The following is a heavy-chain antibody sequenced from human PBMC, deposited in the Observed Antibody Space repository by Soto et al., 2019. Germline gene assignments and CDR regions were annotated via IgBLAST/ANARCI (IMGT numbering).Heavy chain of an antibody. D-gene: IGHD4-4*01. Sequence: ASVKVSCKASGYTFTSYYMNWVRQSPGQGLEWMGIINPSGGSTSYAQKFQGRVTMTRDTSTSTVYMELSSLRSEDTAVYYCARDLAGLTTVLYFYGMDVWGQGATVTVSS. CDR3: ARDLAGLTTVLYFYGMDV. CDR2: INPSGGST. CDR1: GYTFTSYY. V-gene: IGHV1-46*01. J-gene: IGHJ6*02.